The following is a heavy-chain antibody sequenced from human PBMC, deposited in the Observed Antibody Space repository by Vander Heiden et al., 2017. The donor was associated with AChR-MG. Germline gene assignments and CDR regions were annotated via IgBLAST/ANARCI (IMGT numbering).Heavy chain of an antibody. CDR2: IKSKTDGGTT. CDR3: TTAAAVVVAALYGEGGFDY. J-gene: IGHJ4*02. CDR1: GFTFSNAW. D-gene: IGHD2-15*01. Sequence: VQLVESGGGLVKPGGSLRLSCAASGFTFSNAWMSWVRQAPGKGLEWVGRIKSKTDGGTTDYAAPVKGRFTISRDDSKNTLYLQMNSLKTEDTAVYYCTTAAAVVVAALYGEGGFDYWGQGTLVTVSS. V-gene: IGHV3-15*01.